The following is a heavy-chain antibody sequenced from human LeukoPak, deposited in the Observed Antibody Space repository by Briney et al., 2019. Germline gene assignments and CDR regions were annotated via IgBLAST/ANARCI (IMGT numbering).Heavy chain of an antibody. J-gene: IGHJ6*03. Sequence: GASVKVSCKASGYTFTSYGISWVRQAPGQGLEWMGWISAYNGNTNYAQKLQGRVTMTTDTSTSTAYMELRSLRSDDTAVYYCAREVFRETLLWFGELFSKGYYYMDVWGKGTTVTVSS. CDR1: GYTFTSYG. CDR2: ISAYNGNT. D-gene: IGHD3-10*01. CDR3: AREVFRETLLWFGELFSKGYYYMDV. V-gene: IGHV1-18*01.